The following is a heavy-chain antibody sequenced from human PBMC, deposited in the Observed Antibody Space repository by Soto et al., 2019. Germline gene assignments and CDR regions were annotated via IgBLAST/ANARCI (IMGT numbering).Heavy chain of an antibody. CDR3: ARDTSSTSLRAEYFQF. D-gene: IGHD6-13*01. Sequence: PSETLSLTCDVSGGPVGYTSFYWGWLGKSPGKGREWIGSVHHSVTTYYNPSLKGRVTISMDTSKNQFSLRLTSVTAADTAVYYCARDTSSTSLRAEYFQFWGQGTQVTVSS. V-gene: IGHV4-39*02. CDR2: VHHSVTT. J-gene: IGHJ1*01. CDR1: GGPVGYTSFY.